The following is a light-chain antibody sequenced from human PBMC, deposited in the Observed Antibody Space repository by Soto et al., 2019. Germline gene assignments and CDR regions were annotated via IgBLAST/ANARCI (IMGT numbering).Light chain of an antibody. CDR2: GAS. J-gene: IGKJ1*01. CDR1: QSVSGN. V-gene: IGKV3D-15*01. Sequence: EIVMTQSPATLSVSPGERATLSCRASQSVSGNLAWYQQKPGQAPRLLIYGASTRATGVPARFSGRGSGTKLTLTISRLQSEDFAVYYCQKYNNWPPTFGQGTKVESK. CDR3: QKYNNWPPT.